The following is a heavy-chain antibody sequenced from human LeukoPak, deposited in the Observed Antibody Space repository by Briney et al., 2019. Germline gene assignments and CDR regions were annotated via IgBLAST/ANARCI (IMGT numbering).Heavy chain of an antibody. D-gene: IGHD3-16*01. V-gene: IGHV4-59*11. CDR1: GGSISGHY. CDR3: ARFGVDYGMDV. Sequence: SETLSLTCTVSGGSISGHYWTWVRQSPGEGLEWIGQIHYSGKADYNPSLRSRNTISVDTSKNQMSLKVTSVTAADTAVYYCARFGVDYGMDVWGQGTTVTVS. J-gene: IGHJ6*02. CDR2: IHYSGKA.